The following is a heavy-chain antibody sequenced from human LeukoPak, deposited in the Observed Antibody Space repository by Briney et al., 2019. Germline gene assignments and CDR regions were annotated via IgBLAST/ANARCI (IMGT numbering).Heavy chain of an antibody. J-gene: IGHJ2*01. D-gene: IGHD3-22*01. CDR1: GFTFSSYE. V-gene: IGHV3-48*03. CDR3: ARDPGDYYDSSTGYFDL. Sequence: VGSLRLSCAASGFTFSSYEMNWVRQAPGKGLEWVSYISSSGSTIYYADSVKGRFTISRDNAKNSLYLQMNSLRAEDTAVYYCARDPGDYYDSSTGYFDLWGRGTLVTVSS. CDR2: ISSSGSTI.